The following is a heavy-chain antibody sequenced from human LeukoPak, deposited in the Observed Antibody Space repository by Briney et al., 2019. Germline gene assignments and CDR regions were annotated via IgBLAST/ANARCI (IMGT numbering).Heavy chain of an antibody. CDR1: GFTFSSYA. V-gene: IGHV3-15*01. CDR2: IKRKTDGGTT. Sequence: GGSLRLSCAASGFTFSSYAMSWVRQAPGKGLAWVGRIKRKTDGGTTDYAAPVKGRFTISGDDSKNTLYLQLNSLKTEDTAVYYCTTDHYVWGSYAESDYWGQGTLVTVSS. D-gene: IGHD3-16*01. J-gene: IGHJ4*02. CDR3: TTDHYVWGSYAESDY.